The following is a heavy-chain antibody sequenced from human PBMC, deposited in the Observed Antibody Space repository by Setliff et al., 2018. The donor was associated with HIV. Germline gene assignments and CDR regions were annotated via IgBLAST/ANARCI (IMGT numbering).Heavy chain of an antibody. CDR3: TTVCRGSC. Sequence: GGSLRLSCAAFGFVASDHQIDWVRQAPGKGLEWIGRDYKAGDNYIAHYAASMRGRVTISRDDSKNTLYLQMNSLTTDDTAVYYCTTVCRGSCWGQGTQVTVSS. CDR2: DYKAGDNYIA. V-gene: IGHV3-72*01. D-gene: IGHD2-15*01. CDR1: GFVASDHQ. J-gene: IGHJ4*02.